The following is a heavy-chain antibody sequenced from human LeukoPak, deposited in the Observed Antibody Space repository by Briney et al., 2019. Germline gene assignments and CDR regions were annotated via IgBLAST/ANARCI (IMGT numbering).Heavy chain of an antibody. D-gene: IGHD3-10*01. CDR3: ARVYYGSGSLYYYYYYMDV. Sequence: GGSLRLSCAASGFSFSNSDMHWVRQATGKGLEWVSAIGAGADTYYPDSVKGRFTISRENAKNSLYLQMNSLRAEDTAVYYCARVYYGSGSLYYYYYYMDVWGKGTTVIISS. CDR1: GFSFSNSD. V-gene: IGHV3-13*01. J-gene: IGHJ6*03. CDR2: IGAGADT.